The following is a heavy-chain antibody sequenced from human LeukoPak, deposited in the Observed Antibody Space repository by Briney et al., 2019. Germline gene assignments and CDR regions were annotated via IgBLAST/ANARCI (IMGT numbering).Heavy chain of an antibody. CDR1: GGSFSDYS. CDR2: LYYNGSA. D-gene: IGHD6-25*01. Sequence: SETLSLTCAVYGGSFSDYSWSWIRQPPGKGLEWIGNLYYNGSANHNPSLKSRVTMSSDTSKNQFSLKLTSVTAADTAVYYCARAGGIRTAALDLDYWGQGTLVTVSS. CDR3: ARAGGIRTAALDLDY. J-gene: IGHJ4*02. V-gene: IGHV4-59*01.